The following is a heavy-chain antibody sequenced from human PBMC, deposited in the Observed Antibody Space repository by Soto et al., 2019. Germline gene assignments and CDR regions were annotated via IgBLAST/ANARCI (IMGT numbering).Heavy chain of an antibody. CDR2: ISGSDGST. D-gene: IGHD6-19*01. CDR1: GFTFNSHA. CDR3: AKDLQFSGWLSAQTFDY. J-gene: IGHJ4*02. V-gene: IGHV3-23*01. Sequence: EVQLLESGGGLVQPGGSLRLSCAVSGFTFNSHAMSGVRQAPGKGLECVSTISGSDGSTNYADSVKGRFTISRDKSKSTLYLQMTSLRAEDTAVYYCAKDLQFSGWLSAQTFDYWGQGTQVTVSS.